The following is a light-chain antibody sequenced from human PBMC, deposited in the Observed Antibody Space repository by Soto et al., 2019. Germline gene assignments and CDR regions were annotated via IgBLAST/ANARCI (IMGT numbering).Light chain of an antibody. Sequence: IQLTQSPSSLSASVGDRVTITCRASQGINTFLAWYQQKPGKAPKLLIYTASTLQSGVPSRFSGSGSGTEFTLTISSLQSEDFATYYCQQLNSYPITFGQGTRLEIK. V-gene: IGKV1-9*01. CDR2: TAS. CDR1: QGINTF. CDR3: QQLNSYPIT. J-gene: IGKJ5*01.